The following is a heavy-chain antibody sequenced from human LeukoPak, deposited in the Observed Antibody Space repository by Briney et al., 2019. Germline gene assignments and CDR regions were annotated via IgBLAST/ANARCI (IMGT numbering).Heavy chain of an antibody. V-gene: IGHV3-23*01. CDR2: ISGSGDNT. D-gene: IGHD3-22*01. Sequence: GGSLRLSCAASGFTFSSYAMSWVRQAPGKGLEWVSGISGSGDNTYYADSAKGRFTISRDNSKNTLYVQVSSLGTEDTAAYYCAKGSYYDSSGSFYFDYWGQGTLVTVSS. J-gene: IGHJ4*02. CDR1: GFTFSSYA. CDR3: AKGSYYDSSGSFYFDY.